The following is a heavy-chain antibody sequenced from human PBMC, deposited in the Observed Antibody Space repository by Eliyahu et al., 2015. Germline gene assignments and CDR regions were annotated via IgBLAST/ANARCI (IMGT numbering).Heavy chain of an antibody. CDR1: GFYFSSYS. CDR2: VSPSGAIQ. D-gene: IGHD2-2*01. J-gene: IGHJ4*02. CDR3: ARAYSSTFRFSD. Sequence: EVQLVESGGGLVQPGESLRLSCAAXGFYFSSYSLNWVRQAPGKGLEWIAYVSPSGAIQYYADSVKGRFSISRDDAKSSVFLQMDSLRVEDTATYYCARAYSSTFRFSDWGQGAVVTVAS. V-gene: IGHV3-48*01.